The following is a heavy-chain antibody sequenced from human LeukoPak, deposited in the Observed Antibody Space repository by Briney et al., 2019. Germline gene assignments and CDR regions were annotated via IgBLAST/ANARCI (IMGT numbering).Heavy chain of an antibody. J-gene: IGHJ2*01. CDR3: ARGSEIAGASTGYWSFAL. Sequence: GGSLRLSFAASGFTFSGYEMNWVRQAPGKGRGWVSYISISGSTIYYAHSVKGRFTISRDNAKNSLYLRMNSLRAENTAVYYCARGSEIAGASTGYWSFALWGRGTLVTVSS. D-gene: IGHD1-26*01. CDR2: ISISGSTI. CDR1: GFTFSGYE. V-gene: IGHV3-48*03.